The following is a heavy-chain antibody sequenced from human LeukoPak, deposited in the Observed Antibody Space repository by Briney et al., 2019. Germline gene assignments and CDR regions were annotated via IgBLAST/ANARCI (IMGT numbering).Heavy chain of an antibody. D-gene: IGHD4-11*01. Sequence: VGSLSPSPAASGFAFTISAIDWVRQAPGKGLEWVSSISSSSSYIYYADSMRGRFIISRDDAKNSLYLEMNSLRADDTAVYYCARSGGFLFDYTLSVWGQGTTVTVSS. CDR2: ISSSSSYI. CDR1: GFAFTISA. J-gene: IGHJ6*02. CDR3: ARSGGFLFDYTLSV. V-gene: IGHV3-21*01.